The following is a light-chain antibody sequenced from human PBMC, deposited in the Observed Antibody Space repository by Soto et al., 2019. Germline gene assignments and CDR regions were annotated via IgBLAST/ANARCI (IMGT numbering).Light chain of an antibody. Sequence: DIEMTQSPSSLSVSVGDGATISCRASQTISSNLNWYQQKPGQGPKLLIHGASTWATGVPARFSGSGSGTDFALTISGLQSEDFAVSYCQQHHNCPTQYTFGPGTKLQIK. CDR2: GAS. V-gene: IGKV3-15*01. CDR1: QTISSN. CDR3: QQHHNCPTQYT. J-gene: IGKJ2*01.